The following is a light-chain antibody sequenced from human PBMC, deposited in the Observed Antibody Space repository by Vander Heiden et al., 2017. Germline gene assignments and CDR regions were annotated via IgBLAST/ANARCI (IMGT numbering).Light chain of an antibody. CDR2: RDT. CDR3: QVWDSSSVV. J-gene: IGLJ2*01. Sequence: SYDLTPPPSLSVALGQTARITCGGNNIGSKNVHWYQQKPGQAPVLVIYRDTNRPSGIPERTSGSKSANTATLTISGAQAGDEGDYYCQVWDSSSVVFGGGTKLTVL. CDR1: NIGSKN. V-gene: IGLV3-9*01.